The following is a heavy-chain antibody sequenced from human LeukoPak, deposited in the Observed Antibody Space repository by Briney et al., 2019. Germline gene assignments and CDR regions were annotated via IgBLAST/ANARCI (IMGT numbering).Heavy chain of an antibody. J-gene: IGHJ4*02. Sequence: GASVKVSCKASGYTFTSYAMNWVRQAPGQGLEWMGWINTNTGNPTYAQGFTGRFVFSLDTSVSTAYLQISSLKAEDTAVYYCARDRDNRLVRGVISGLFDYWGQGTLVTVSS. CDR2: INTNTGNP. CDR3: ARDRDNRLVRGVISGLFDY. CDR1: GYTFTSYA. V-gene: IGHV7-4-1*02. D-gene: IGHD3-10*01.